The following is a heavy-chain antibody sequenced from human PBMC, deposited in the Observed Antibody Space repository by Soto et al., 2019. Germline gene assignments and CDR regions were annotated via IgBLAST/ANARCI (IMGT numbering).Heavy chain of an antibody. Sequence: SETLSLTCVVSGGSISSTNWWTWVRQTPGKGLEWIGEIYHTGSTKYNPSLKNRVTISLDKSNNQFSLDLKSVTAADTAVYYCAREGYFDWLSLDVWGQGTTVTVSS. CDR1: GGSISSTNW. CDR2: IYHTGST. CDR3: AREGYFDWLSLDV. J-gene: IGHJ6*02. V-gene: IGHV4-4*02. D-gene: IGHD3-9*01.